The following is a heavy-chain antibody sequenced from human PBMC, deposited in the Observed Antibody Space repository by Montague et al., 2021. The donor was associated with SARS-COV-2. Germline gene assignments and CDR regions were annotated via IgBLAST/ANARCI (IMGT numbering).Heavy chain of an antibody. CDR2: KSYDGSNK. D-gene: IGHD3-16*02. CDR1: GFTFSRYA. J-gene: IGHJ4*02. CDR3: ARDNYDYVWGSYRYIY. Sequence: SLRLSCAASGFTFSRYAMHWVRQAPGKGLEWVAVKSYDGSNKYYXXSVKVRFTISRDNSKNTLYLQMNSLRAEDTAVYYCARDNYDYVWGSYRYIYWGQGTLVTVSS. V-gene: IGHV3-30*04.